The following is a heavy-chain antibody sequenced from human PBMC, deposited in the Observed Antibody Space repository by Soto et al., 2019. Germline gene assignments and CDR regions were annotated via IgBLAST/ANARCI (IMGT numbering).Heavy chain of an antibody. CDR1: GFTFDDYA. D-gene: IGHD1-26*01. Sequence: HPGGSLRLSCAASGFTFDDYAMHWVRQAPGKGLEWVSGISWNSGSIGYADSVKGRFTISRDNAKNSLYLQMNSLRAEDTALYYCAKGSPIVGATTGRYLAFDIWGQGTMVTVSS. CDR3: AKGSPIVGATTGRYLAFDI. V-gene: IGHV3-9*01. CDR2: ISWNSGSI. J-gene: IGHJ3*02.